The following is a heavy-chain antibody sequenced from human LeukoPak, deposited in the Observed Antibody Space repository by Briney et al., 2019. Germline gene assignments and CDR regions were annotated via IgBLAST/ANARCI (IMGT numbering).Heavy chain of an antibody. CDR2: IFYSGST. Sequence: SETLSLTCTVSGGSISPYYWSWIRQPPGEGLEWIGYIFYSGSTNYNPSLKSRVTISVDTSKNQFSLKLSSVTAADTAVYYCARHGTSRITMNHWSQGTLVTVSS. CDR1: GGSISPYY. CDR3: ARHGTSRITMNH. V-gene: IGHV4-59*08. J-gene: IGHJ4*02. D-gene: IGHD3-22*01.